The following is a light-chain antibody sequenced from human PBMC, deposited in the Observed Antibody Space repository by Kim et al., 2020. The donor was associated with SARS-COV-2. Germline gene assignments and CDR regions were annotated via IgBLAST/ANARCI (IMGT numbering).Light chain of an antibody. V-gene: IGLV2-14*03. Sequence: TFCCGGSSNVGGYSHVSWYQQHAGTGPKLIIYGVTKRPSGISNRFSGSKSGNTAYLTIYGLQPEDEGDYYCGSSDDTRSTFVFGGGKQLTVL. CDR2: GVT. CDR1: SSNVGGYSH. CDR3: GSSDDTRSTFV. J-gene: IGLJ2*01.